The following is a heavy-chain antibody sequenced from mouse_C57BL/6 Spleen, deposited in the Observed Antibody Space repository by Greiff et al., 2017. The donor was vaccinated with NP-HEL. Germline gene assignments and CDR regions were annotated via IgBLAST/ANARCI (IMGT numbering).Heavy chain of an antibody. D-gene: IGHD2-2*01. V-gene: IGHV1-80*01. CDR1: GYAFSSYW. CDR2: IYPGDGDT. J-gene: IGHJ4*01. Sequence: VQLQQSGAELVKPGASVKISCKASGYAFSSYWMNWVKQRPGKGLEWIGQIYPGDGDTNYNGKFKGKATLTADKSSSTAYMQLSSLSSEDSAVYFCARRVTTENYAMDYWGQGTSVTVSS. CDR3: ARRVTTENYAMDY.